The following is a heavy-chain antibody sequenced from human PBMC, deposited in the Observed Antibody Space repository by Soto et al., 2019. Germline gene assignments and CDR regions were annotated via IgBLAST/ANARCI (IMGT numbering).Heavy chain of an antibody. CDR3: LSSGYQYYFDY. Sequence: QVQLVQSGAEVKKPGSSVKVSCKASGGTFSSYAISWVRQAPGQGLERMGGIIPIFGTANYAQKFQGRVTITADESTSTAYMELSSLRSEDTAVYYCLSSGYQYYFDYWGQGTLVTVSS. V-gene: IGHV1-69*01. J-gene: IGHJ4*02. D-gene: IGHD3-22*01. CDR1: GGTFSSYA. CDR2: IIPIFGTA.